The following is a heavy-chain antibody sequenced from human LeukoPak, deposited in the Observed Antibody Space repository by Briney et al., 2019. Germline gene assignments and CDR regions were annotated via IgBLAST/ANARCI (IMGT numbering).Heavy chain of an antibody. CDR3: ARESYDYVWGTIYYYYYMDV. CDR2: ISAYNGNA. CDR1: GYTFNTYG. D-gene: IGHD3-16*01. V-gene: IGHV1-18*01. Sequence: GASVKVSCKASGYTFNTYGISWVRQAPGQGLEWMGWISAYNGNANYAQKLQGRVTMTTDTSTSTAYMELRSLRSDDTAVYYCARESYDYVWGTIYYYYYMDVWGKGTTVTISS. J-gene: IGHJ6*03.